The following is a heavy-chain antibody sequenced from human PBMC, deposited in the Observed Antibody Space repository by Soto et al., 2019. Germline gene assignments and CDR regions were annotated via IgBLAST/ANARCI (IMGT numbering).Heavy chain of an antibody. J-gene: IGHJ4*01. D-gene: IGHD6-13*01. CDR3: ARDDGSAWFLDY. Sequence: ASVKVSCKASGYTLTRNAMHWVRQAPGQRLESMGWINTATGNTKYSQKFQGRVTITRDASASTAYMELKSLTSEDTAVYYCARDDGSAWFLDYWGHGTLVTVSS. V-gene: IGHV1-3*04. CDR2: INTATGNT. CDR1: GYTLTRNA.